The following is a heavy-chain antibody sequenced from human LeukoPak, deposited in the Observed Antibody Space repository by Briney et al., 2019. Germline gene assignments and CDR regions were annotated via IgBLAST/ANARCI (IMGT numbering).Heavy chain of an antibody. CDR1: GYTFTSYG. D-gene: IGHD6-13*01. V-gene: IGHV1-18*01. CDR2: ISAYNGNT. J-gene: IGHJ6*03. Sequence: EASVKVSCKASGYTFTSYGISWVRQAPGQGLEWMGWISAYNGNTNYAQKLQGRVTMTTDTSTSTAYMELRSLRSDDTAVYYCARESQLYSSSWTTNYYMDVWGKGTTVTVSS. CDR3: ARESQLYSSSWTTNYYMDV.